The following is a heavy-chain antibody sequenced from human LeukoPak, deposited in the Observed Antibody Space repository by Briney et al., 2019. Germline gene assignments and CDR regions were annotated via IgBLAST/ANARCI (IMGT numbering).Heavy chain of an antibody. D-gene: IGHD6-6*01. CDR1: GFTFSSYA. Sequence: WRSLRLSCAASGFTFSSYAMYWVRQAPGKGLEWVAVISYDGNNKYYADSVKGRFTISRDDSKNTLSLQMNSLRAEDTAVYYCARGGPERISSSTNYYFDYWGQGTLVTVSS. J-gene: IGHJ4*02. CDR3: ARGGPERISSSTNYYFDY. V-gene: IGHV3-30-3*01. CDR2: ISYDGNNK.